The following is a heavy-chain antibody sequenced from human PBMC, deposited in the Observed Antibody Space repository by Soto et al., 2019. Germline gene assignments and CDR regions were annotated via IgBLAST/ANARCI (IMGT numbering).Heavy chain of an antibody. CDR1: GFTFSTDW. CDR3: ARLLWWWGY. J-gene: IGHJ1*01. D-gene: IGHD2-21*01. V-gene: IGHV3-7*04. Sequence: EVQLVEAGGGLVQPGGSLRLSCEASGFTFSTDWMSWGRQAPGKGLEWVANIKQDGSEIYYVDSVKGRFTISRDNAKNSVYLQMNSLRAEDTAVYYCARLLWWWGYWGQGTLVTVSS. CDR2: IKQDGSEI.